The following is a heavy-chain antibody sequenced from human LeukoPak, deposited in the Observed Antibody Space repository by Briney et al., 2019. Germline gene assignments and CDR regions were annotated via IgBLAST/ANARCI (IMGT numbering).Heavy chain of an antibody. CDR1: GGSISSGSCY. D-gene: IGHD3-22*01. Sequence: SQTLSLTCTVSGGSISSGSCYWSWIRQPAGKGLEWIGRIYTSGSTSYNPSLKSRVTISVDTSKNQFSLKLSSVTAADTAVYYCASTYYDSSGYYPFDYWGQGTLVTVSS. V-gene: IGHV4-61*02. J-gene: IGHJ4*02. CDR3: ASTYYDSSGYYPFDY. CDR2: IYTSGST.